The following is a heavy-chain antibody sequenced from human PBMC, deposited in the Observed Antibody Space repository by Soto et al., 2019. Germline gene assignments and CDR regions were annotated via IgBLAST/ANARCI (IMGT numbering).Heavy chain of an antibody. V-gene: IGHV4-34*01. J-gene: IGHJ6*02. CDR3: ARADDILTGYYLGGHYYGMDV. Sequence: SETLSLTCAVYGGSFSGYYWSWIRQPPGKWLEWIGEINHSGSTNYNPSLKSRVTISVDTSKNQFSLKLSSVTAADTAVYYCARADDILTGYYLGGHYYGMDVWGQGXTVTVYS. D-gene: IGHD3-9*01. CDR2: INHSGST. CDR1: GGSFSGYY.